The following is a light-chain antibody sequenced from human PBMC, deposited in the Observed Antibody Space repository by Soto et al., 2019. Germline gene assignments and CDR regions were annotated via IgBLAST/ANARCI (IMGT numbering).Light chain of an antibody. CDR3: XQRSXXPLT. Sequence: EIVLTQSPATLSLSPGERVTLSCRASQSVSSYFAWYQQKPGLAPRLLXYDASTRAAGIPARFXXXGXGTXXXXXXXXXXPDXFAXYYCXQRSXXPLTFGGGTKVEIK. V-gene: IGKV3-11*01. CDR1: QSVSSY. J-gene: IGKJ4*01. CDR2: DAS.